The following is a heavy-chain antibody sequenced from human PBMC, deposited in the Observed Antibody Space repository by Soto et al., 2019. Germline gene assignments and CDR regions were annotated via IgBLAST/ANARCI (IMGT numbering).Heavy chain of an antibody. CDR3: ARSHNLNWGITAFDI. CDR1: GGSISSSSYY. CDR2: IYYSGST. D-gene: IGHD7-27*01. J-gene: IGHJ3*02. V-gene: IGHV4-39*07. Sequence: SETLSLTCTVSGGSISSSSYYWGWIHQPPGKGLEWIGSIYYSGSTYYNPSLKSRVTISVDTSKNQFSLKLSSVTAADTAVYYCARSHNLNWGITAFDIWGQGTMVTVSS.